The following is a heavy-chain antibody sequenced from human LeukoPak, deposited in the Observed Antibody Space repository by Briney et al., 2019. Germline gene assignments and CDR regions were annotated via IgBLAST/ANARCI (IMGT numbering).Heavy chain of an antibody. V-gene: IGHV3-21*01. CDR1: GFAFSSYS. CDR3: SRKPFTLDYGSYSVSYYFMDV. Sequence: GGSLRLSCAASGFAFSSYSMNWVRQAPGKGLEWVSSISSSSSYIYYADSVKGRFTISRDNAKNSLYLQMKSLRAEDTAVYYCSRKPFTLDYGSYSVSYYFMDVWGQGTTVTVSS. CDR2: ISSSSSYI. D-gene: IGHD1-26*01. J-gene: IGHJ6*02.